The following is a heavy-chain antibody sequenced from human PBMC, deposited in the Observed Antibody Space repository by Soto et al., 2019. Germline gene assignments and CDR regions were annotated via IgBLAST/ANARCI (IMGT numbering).Heavy chain of an antibody. CDR2: VDYSGTA. J-gene: IGHJ4*02. V-gene: IGHV4-39*01. D-gene: IGHD1-20*01. Sequence: QLQLQESGPGLVEPWETLSLTCTVSSGSISVTNVFWGWFRQPPGKGLEWIGNVDYSGTAYFGPSLATRVTFHVDTSKNQFSLTLYSVTAADTAVYYGARITGRHLDYWGQGILVTVSS. CDR3: ARITGRHLDY. CDR1: SGSISVTNVF.